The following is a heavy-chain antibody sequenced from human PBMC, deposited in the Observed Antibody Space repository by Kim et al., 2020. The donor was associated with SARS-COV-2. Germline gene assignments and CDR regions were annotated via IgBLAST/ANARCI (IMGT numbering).Heavy chain of an antibody. CDR3: VRGGYSSSWTGAHFDY. CDR2: IYSSGST. Sequence: SETLSLTCTVSAASINSNSLYWGWIRQPPGKGLEWIGSIYSSGSTYHNPSLKGRATISVDTSKSQFSLSLSSVTAADTGFYYCVRGGYSSSWTGAHFDYWGLGNLVTVAS. CDR1: AASINSNSLY. V-gene: IGHV4-39*01. D-gene: IGHD4-4*01. J-gene: IGHJ4*02.